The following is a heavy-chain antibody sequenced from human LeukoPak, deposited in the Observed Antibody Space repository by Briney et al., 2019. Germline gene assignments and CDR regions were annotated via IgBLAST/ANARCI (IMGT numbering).Heavy chain of an antibody. Sequence: ASETLSLTCAVYGESFSKYYWTWIRQSPGKGLEWIGEINHRGSTNLNPSLKSRVTLSVDTSKYQFSLKLTSVTAADAAVYYCASSVGSTDYWGQGTLVTVSS. J-gene: IGHJ4*02. CDR3: ASSVGSTDY. V-gene: IGHV4-34*01. CDR1: GESFSKYY. D-gene: IGHD1-26*01. CDR2: INHRGST.